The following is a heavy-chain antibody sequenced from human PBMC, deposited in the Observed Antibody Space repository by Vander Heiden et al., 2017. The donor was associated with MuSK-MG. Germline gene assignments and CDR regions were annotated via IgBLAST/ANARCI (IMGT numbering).Heavy chain of an antibody. D-gene: IGHD2-2*03. Sequence: QVQLVQSGTEVKKPGASVKVSCEAAGYTFTGYHMHWVRQAPGQGLEWMGWINPNSGDTNYAQKFQGRVTMTRDTSINTAYMELSRLRSDDTAVYYCARGVFGYCSSISCFHNWFDPWGQGTLVTVSS. CDR1: GYTFTGYH. J-gene: IGHJ5*02. V-gene: IGHV1-2*02. CDR2: INPNSGDT. CDR3: ARGVFGYCSSISCFHNWFDP.